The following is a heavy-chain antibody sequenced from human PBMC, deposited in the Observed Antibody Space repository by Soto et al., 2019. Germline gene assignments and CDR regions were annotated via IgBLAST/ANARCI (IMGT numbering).Heavy chain of an antibody. CDR3: ARDLMGFSPLYYYGMDV. Sequence: SDTRSRTWTVSGGSIRMGGYYWILISQPPGKGLEWIGYIYYSGSTYYNPSLKSRVTISVDTSKNQFSLKLSSVTAADTAVYYCARDLMGFSPLYYYGMDVWGQGTTVTVSS. D-gene: IGHD3-10*01. V-gene: IGHV4-30-4*02. J-gene: IGHJ6*02. CDR2: IYYSGST. CDR1: GGSIRMGGYY.